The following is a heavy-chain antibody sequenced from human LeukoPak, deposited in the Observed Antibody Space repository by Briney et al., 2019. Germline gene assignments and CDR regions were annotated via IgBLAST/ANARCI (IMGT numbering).Heavy chain of an antibody. D-gene: IGHD5-18*01. CDR2: INHSGST. Sequence: PSETLSLTCAVYGVSFSDYYLNWIRQPPGKGLEWIGEINHSGSTNYNPSLKSRVTRSVDTSKTQFTLKQSFVTAAATAVYYCARGYSYFDYWGQGTLVTVSS. J-gene: IGHJ4*02. CDR3: ARGYSYFDY. CDR1: GVSFSDYY. V-gene: IGHV4-34*01.